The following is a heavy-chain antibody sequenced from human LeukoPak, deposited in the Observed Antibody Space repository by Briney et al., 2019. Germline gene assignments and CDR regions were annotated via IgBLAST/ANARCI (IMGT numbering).Heavy chain of an antibody. D-gene: IGHD4-17*01. CDR3: AKYKLMTTVTTPDY. CDR1: GFTFSSYA. Sequence: GGSLRLSCAASGFTFSSYAMSWVRQAPGKGLEWVSAISGSGGGTYYADSVKGRFTISRDNSKNTLYLQMNSLRAEDTAVYYCAKYKLMTTVTTPDYWGQGTLVTVSS. V-gene: IGHV3-23*01. J-gene: IGHJ4*02. CDR2: ISGSGGGT.